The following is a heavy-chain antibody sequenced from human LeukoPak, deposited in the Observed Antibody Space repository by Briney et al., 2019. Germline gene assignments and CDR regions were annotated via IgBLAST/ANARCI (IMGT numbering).Heavy chain of an antibody. CDR3: AREPYLIGIAARQGVSDYYYYGMDV. J-gene: IGHJ6*02. CDR1: GGSISSGGYS. CDR2: IYHSGST. Sequence: PSETLSLTCAVSGGSISSGGYSWSWIRQPPGKGLEWIGYIYHSGSTYYNPSLKSRVTISVDRSKNQFSLKLSSVTAADTAVYYCAREPYLIGIAARQGVSDYYYYGMDVWGQGTTVTVSS. D-gene: IGHD6-6*01. V-gene: IGHV4-30-2*01.